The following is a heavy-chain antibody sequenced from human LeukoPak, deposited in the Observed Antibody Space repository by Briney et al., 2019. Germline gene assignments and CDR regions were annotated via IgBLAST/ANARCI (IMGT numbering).Heavy chain of an antibody. Sequence: GASVKVSCTASGYTFTGYYMHWVRQAPGQGLEWMGWINSNSGGTNYAQKFQGRVTITRDTSISTAYMELSRLRSDDTAVYYCALDQWLGPDYWGQGTLVTVSS. CDR1: GYTFTGYY. CDR3: ALDQWLGPDY. J-gene: IGHJ4*02. V-gene: IGHV1-2*02. CDR2: INSNSGGT. D-gene: IGHD6-19*01.